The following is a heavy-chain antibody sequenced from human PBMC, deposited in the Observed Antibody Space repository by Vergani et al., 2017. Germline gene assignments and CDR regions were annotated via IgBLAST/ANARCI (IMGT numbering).Heavy chain of an antibody. CDR3: ARHTTYTDS. Sequence: EVELVQSEPEMRKPGESLKISCKGSEYSFGNYWIGWVRQMPGKGLEWMGIIYPDDSDTRNSPSVQGQVTISADKSISTAFLQWDSLKASYTALYYCARHTTYTDSWGQGTLVTVSS. CDR1: EYSFGNYW. CDR2: IYPDDSDT. J-gene: IGHJ4*02. D-gene: IGHD1-1*01. V-gene: IGHV5-51*01.